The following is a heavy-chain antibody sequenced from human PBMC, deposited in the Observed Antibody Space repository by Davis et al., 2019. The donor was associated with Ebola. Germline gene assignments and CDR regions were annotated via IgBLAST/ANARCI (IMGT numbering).Heavy chain of an antibody. CDR1: GFTFSSYA. CDR2: ISGSGGST. D-gene: IGHD6-19*01. Sequence: PGGSLRLSCAASGFTFSSYAMSWVRQAPGKGLEWVSAISGSGGSTYYADSVKGRFTISRDNSKNTLYLQMNSLRAEDTAVYYCAKGRGSSGSAGWNAFDIWGQGTMVTVSS. V-gene: IGHV3-23*01. J-gene: IGHJ3*02. CDR3: AKGRGSSGSAGWNAFDI.